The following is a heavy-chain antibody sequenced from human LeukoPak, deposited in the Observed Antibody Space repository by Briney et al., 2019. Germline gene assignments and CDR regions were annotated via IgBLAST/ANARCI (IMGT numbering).Heavy chain of an antibody. V-gene: IGHV3-23*01. CDR1: GFTFSSYG. J-gene: IGHJ4*02. CDR3: AKGGGSYRPEYFDY. D-gene: IGHD3-16*02. Sequence: GGTLRLSCAASGFTFSSYGMSWVRQAPGKGLEWVSAISGSGGSTYYADSVKGRFTISRDNSKNTLYLQMNSLRAEDTAVYYCAKGGGSYRPEYFDYWGQGTLVTVSS. CDR2: ISGSGGST.